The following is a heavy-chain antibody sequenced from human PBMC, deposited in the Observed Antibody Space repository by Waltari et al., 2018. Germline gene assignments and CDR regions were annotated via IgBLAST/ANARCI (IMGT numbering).Heavy chain of an antibody. CDR3: ARAVTGTSNYDH. Sequence: QVQLQESGPGLVMPSQTLSLTCTVSGGSVTNEDSHWSWLRQPPEKGLEWIGYISYSAGTSYNPSLKSRVTISIDTSTNQFSLKLDSVTAADTAVYFCARAVTGTSNYDHWGQGTLVTVSS. D-gene: IGHD7-27*01. J-gene: IGHJ4*02. CDR2: ISYSAGT. CDR1: GGSVTNEDSH. V-gene: IGHV4-30-4*08.